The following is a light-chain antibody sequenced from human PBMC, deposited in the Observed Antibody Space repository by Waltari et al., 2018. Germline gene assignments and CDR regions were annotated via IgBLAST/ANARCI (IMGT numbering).Light chain of an antibody. V-gene: IGKV3-11*01. CDR3: QQRSNGKVT. J-gene: IGKJ5*01. CDR1: QRVSSY. CDR2: DAS. Sequence: IVLTQSPATLSLSPGERATLSCRASQRVSSYLAWYQQKPGQAPRLRIYDASNTATGIPARFSGSGSGTDFTLTISSLEPEDFAVYYCQQRSNGKVTFGQGTRLEIK.